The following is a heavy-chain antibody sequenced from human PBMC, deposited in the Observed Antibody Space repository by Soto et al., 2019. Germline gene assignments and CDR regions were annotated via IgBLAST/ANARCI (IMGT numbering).Heavy chain of an antibody. V-gene: IGHV4-30-2*01. CDR1: GGSISSGGYS. CDR2: IHHSGST. J-gene: IGHJ6*02. CDR3: ARVGSGWYGDYYYGMDV. D-gene: IGHD6-19*01. Sequence: SETLSLTCAVSGGSISSGGYSWSWIRQPPGKGLEWIGYIHHSGSTYYNPSLKSRVTISVDRSKNQFSLKLSSVTAADTAVYYCARVGSGWYGDYYYGMDVWGQGTTVTVSS.